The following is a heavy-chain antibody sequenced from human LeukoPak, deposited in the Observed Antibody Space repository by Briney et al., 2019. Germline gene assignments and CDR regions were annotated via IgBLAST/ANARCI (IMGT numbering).Heavy chain of an antibody. D-gene: IGHD6-13*01. V-gene: IGHV1-46*01. CDR2: INPSSGST. CDR3: ARDSSNWSFDY. Sequence: ASVKVSCKASGYTFTGYKMHWVRRAPGQGPEWMAIINPSSGSTAYAQKFQGRVTLTRDTSTNTHYMELSSLRSEDTAIYYCARDSSNWSFDYWGQGTPVTVSS. CDR1: GYTFTGYK. J-gene: IGHJ4*02.